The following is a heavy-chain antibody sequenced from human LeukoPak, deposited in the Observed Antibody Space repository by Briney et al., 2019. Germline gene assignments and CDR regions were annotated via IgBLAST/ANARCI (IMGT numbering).Heavy chain of an antibody. Sequence: GGSLRLSCEASGFIFSSAWMTWVRQAPGKGLEWVGHIKNKTNGGITDYAAPVKGRFSISRDDSKKTLYLQTNRLRTEDTAVYYCARGLCTSTGCYQGPFDFWGQGMLVTVSS. V-gene: IGHV3-15*01. CDR2: IKNKTNGGIT. CDR3: ARGLCTSTGCYQGPFDF. J-gene: IGHJ4*02. CDR1: GFIFSSAW. D-gene: IGHD2-2*01.